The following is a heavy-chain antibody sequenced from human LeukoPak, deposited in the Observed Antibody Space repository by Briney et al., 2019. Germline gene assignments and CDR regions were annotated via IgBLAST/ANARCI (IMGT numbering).Heavy chain of an antibody. V-gene: IGHV2-5*02. D-gene: IGHD3-16*02. CDR2: IYWDDDK. J-gene: IGHJ4*02. CDR1: GFSLSTSGVG. CDR3: ARSRNYDYVWGSYRPPSYYFDY. Sequence: NKSGPTLVKPTQTLTLTCTFSGFSLSTSGVGVGWIRQPPGKALEWLALIYWDDDKRYSPSLKSRLTITKDTSKNQVVLTMTNIDPVDTATYYCARSRNYDYVWGSYRPPSYYFDYWGQGTLVTVSS.